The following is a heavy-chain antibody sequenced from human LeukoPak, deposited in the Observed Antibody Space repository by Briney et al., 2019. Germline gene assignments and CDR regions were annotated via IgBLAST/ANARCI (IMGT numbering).Heavy chain of an antibody. CDR1: GDSFSSNRAA. CDR2: TYYRTRCYN. Sequence: SQSLSLTCAMSGDSFSSNRAAWSWIRPSPSIDREWLGRTYYRTRCYNDYVVSVKSRINIDHDTSNNQFSLQLNSVTPEDTAVYYCARDPARYGYSYYAFDIWGQGTFVTVSS. D-gene: IGHD5-24*01. J-gene: IGHJ3*02. V-gene: IGHV6-1*01. CDR3: ARDPARYGYSYYAFDI.